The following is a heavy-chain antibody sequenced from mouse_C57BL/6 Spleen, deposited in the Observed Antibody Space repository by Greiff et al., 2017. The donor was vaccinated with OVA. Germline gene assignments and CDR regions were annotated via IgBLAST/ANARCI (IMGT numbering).Heavy chain of an antibody. J-gene: IGHJ4*01. CDR3: ARCITKIVARAMDY. D-gene: IGHD1-1*01. CDR2: INPGSGGT. V-gene: IGHV1-54*01. CDR1: GYAFTNYL. Sequence: QVQLQQSGAELVRPGTSVKVSCKASGYAFTNYLIEWVKQRPGQGLEWIGVINPGSGGTNYNEKFKGKATLTADKSSSTAYKQLSSLTSENSAVYFCARCITKIVARAMDYWGQGTSVTVSS.